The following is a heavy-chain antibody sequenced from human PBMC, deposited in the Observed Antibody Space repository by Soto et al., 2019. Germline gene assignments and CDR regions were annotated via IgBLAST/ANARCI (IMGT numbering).Heavy chain of an antibody. V-gene: IGHV4-39*07. CDR3: ARDLMGVLTR. CDR2: IYYLGNT. Sequence: SETLSLTCTVSGGSISSGPSYWGWIRQPPGQGLEWVGSIYYLGNTYYNSSLGSRVVISVDKSKNQFSLNLSSVTAADTAMYYCARDLMGVLTRWGQGTLVTVSS. J-gene: IGHJ4*02. CDR1: GGSISSGPSY. D-gene: IGHD3-16*01.